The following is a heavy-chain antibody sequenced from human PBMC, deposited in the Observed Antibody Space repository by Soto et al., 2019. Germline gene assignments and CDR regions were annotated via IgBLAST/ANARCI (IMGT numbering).Heavy chain of an antibody. V-gene: IGHV3-23*01. CDR2: ISGSGGST. Sequence: EVQLLESGGGLVQPGGSLRLSCAASGFTFSSYAMSWVRQAPGKGLEWVSAISGSGGSTYYADSVKGRFTISRDNSKNSLYLQMNSLRAEDTAVYYCAEDYRVLYSSIRGGYFDYWVQGTLVTVSS. D-gene: IGHD6-13*01. J-gene: IGHJ4*02. CDR3: AEDYRVLYSSIRGGYFDY. CDR1: GFTFSSYA.